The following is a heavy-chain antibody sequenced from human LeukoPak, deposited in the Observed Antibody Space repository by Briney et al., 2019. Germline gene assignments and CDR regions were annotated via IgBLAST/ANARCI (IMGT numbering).Heavy chain of an antibody. CDR1: GGTFSSYA. CDR2: INPNSGAT. Sequence: GASVKVSCKSSGGTFSSYAISWVRQAPGQGLEWMGWINPNSGATNYAQNFQGRITMTRDPSISTAYMELSRLRYDDTAVYYCARDANFGELLYHTEDLFDFWGQGTPVTVSS. V-gene: IGHV1-2*02. D-gene: IGHD3-10*01. CDR3: ARDANFGELLYHTEDLFDF. J-gene: IGHJ4*02.